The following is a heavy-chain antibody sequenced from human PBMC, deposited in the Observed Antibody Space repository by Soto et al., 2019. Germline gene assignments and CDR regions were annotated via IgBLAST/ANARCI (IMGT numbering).Heavy chain of an antibody. CDR1: GFTFRSYG. D-gene: IGHD5-12*01. CDR2: ISYDGSNK. CDR3: AARYNYPFHM. Sequence: QPGGPLSLSCPASGFTFRSYGMHWVRQAPGKGREWVAVISYDGSNKYHADSVKGRFTISRDNPKNTLYLQMNSLRVEDTAVYYCAARYNYPFHMWGQGTMVTVSS. J-gene: IGHJ3*02. V-gene: IGHV3-30*03.